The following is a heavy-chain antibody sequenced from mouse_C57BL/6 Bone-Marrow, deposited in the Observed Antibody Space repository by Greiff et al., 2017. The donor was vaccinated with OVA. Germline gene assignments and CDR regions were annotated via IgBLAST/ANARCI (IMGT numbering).Heavy chain of an antibody. Sequence: VQLQQPGAELVKPGASVKMSCKASGYTFTSYWITWVKQRPGQGLEWIGDIYPGSGSTNYNEKFKSKATLTVDTSSSTAYMQPSSLTSEDSAVYYCARVRVYYGNSWFAYWGQGTLVTVSA. J-gene: IGHJ3*01. CDR1: GYTFTSYW. V-gene: IGHV1-55*01. D-gene: IGHD2-1*01. CDR3: ARVRVYYGNSWFAY. CDR2: IYPGSGST.